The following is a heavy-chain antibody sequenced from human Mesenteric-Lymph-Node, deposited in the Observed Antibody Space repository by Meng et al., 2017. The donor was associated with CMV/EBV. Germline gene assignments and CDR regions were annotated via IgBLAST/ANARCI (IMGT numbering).Heavy chain of an antibody. CDR1: GDSVTNKKW. V-gene: IGHV4-4*02. CDR3: SRGGAEAPYYFDS. Sequence: HVPLQESGPGQVRPSVTLSLTCSVSGDSVTNKKWWTWVRQPPRKGLEWIGEIYDIGNTNYKSSLKSRVTISLDKSKNQFSLTLTSVTAADTAVYYCSRGGAEAPYYFDSWGLGTLVTVSS. D-gene: IGHD2-21*01. CDR2: IYDIGNT. J-gene: IGHJ4*02.